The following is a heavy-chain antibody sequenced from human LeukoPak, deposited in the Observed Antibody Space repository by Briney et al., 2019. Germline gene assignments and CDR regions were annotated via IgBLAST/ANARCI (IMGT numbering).Heavy chain of an antibody. V-gene: IGHV3-30*02. CDR3: AKDVVNCGSTSCYFYYYMDV. CDR2: LRYDGSNK. J-gene: IGHJ6*03. Sequence: GGSLRLSCAASGFTFSTYGMHWVRQAPGTGLEWVAFLRYDGSNKYYADSVKGRFTISRDNSKNTLYLQMNSLRAEDTAVYYCAKDVVNCGSTSCYFYYYMDVWGKGTTVTVSS. D-gene: IGHD2-2*01. CDR1: GFTFSTYG.